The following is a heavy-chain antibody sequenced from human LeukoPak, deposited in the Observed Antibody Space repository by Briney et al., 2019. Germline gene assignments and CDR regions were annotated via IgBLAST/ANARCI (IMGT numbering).Heavy chain of an antibody. CDR1: GYSFTSYW. V-gene: IGHV5-51*01. D-gene: IGHD3-10*01. J-gene: IGHJ4*02. CDR3: ARHLEDGSGSLDY. Sequence: SGESLQISCKGSGYSFTSYWIGWVRQMPGKGLEWMGIIYPGDSDTRYSPSFQGQVTIPADKSISAAYLQWSSLRASDTAMYYCARHLEDGSGSLDYWGQGTLVTVSS. CDR2: IYPGDSDT.